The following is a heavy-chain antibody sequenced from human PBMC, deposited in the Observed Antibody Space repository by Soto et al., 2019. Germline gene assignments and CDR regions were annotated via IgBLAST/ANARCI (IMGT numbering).Heavy chain of an antibody. J-gene: IGHJ4*02. CDR1: GFTFSSYS. CDR2: ISTTSSYI. Sequence: EVQLVESGGGLVKPGGSLRLSCEASGFTFSSYSMIWVRQAPGKGLEWVSSISTTSSYIYYADSVKGRFTISRDNAKNSLYLLMNSLRAEDTAVHYCAREGSLYNDYISNCADYWGQGTLVTVSS. D-gene: IGHD4-4*01. CDR3: AREGSLYNDYISNCADY. V-gene: IGHV3-21*01.